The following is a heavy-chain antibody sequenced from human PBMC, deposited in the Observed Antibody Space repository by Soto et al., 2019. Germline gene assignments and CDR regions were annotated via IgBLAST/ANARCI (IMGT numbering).Heavy chain of an antibody. CDR3: ARGGNYDILTGYYGHYYYYYMDV. J-gene: IGHJ6*03. D-gene: IGHD3-9*01. CDR1: GGSFSGYY. Sequence: SETLSLTCAVYGGSFSGYYWSWIRQPPGKGLEWIGEINHSGSTNYNPSLKSRVTISVDTSKNQFSLKLSSVTAADTAVYYCARGGNYDILTGYYGHYYYYYMDVWGKGTTVTVSS. CDR2: INHSGST. V-gene: IGHV4-34*01.